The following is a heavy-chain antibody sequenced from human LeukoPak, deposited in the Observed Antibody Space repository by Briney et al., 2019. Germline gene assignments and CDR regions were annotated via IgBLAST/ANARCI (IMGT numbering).Heavy chain of an antibody. Sequence: GGSLRLSCAGSGFTFRIYAMSWVRQAPGKGLEWVSAISGSGGSTYYADSVKGRFTISRDNSKNTLYLQMNSLRVEDTAVYYCAKECPVAATFCWFDPWGQGTLVTVSS. J-gene: IGHJ5*02. CDR2: ISGSGGST. CDR3: AKECPVAATFCWFDP. V-gene: IGHV3-23*01. D-gene: IGHD2-15*01. CDR1: GFTFRIYA.